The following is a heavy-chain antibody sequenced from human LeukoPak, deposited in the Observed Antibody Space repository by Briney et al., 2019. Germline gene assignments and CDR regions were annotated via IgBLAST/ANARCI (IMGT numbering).Heavy chain of an antibody. CDR2: INHSGST. CDR1: GGSFSGYY. D-gene: IGHD2-2*01. CDR3: ARGGDIVVVPAAPRGYNWFDP. V-gene: IGHV4-34*01. Sequence: SETLSLTCAVYGGSFSGYYWSWLRQPPGKGLEWIGEINHSGSTNYNPSLKSRVTISVDTSKNQFSLKLSSVTAADTAVYYCARGGDIVVVPAAPRGYNWFDPWGQGTLVTVSS. J-gene: IGHJ5*02.